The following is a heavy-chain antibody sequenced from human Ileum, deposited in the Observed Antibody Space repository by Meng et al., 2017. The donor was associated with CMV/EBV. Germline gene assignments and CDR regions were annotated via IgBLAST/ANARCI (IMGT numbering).Heavy chain of an antibody. D-gene: IGHD2-2*01. J-gene: IGHJ6*02. CDR3: ARDIGGDQLLEAVFPSGMDV. CDR1: GFTFSSYA. V-gene: IGHV3-30-3*01. Sequence: GESLKISCAASGFTFSSYAMHWVRQAPGKGLEWVAVISYDGSNKYYADSVKGRFTISRDNSKNTLYLQMNSLRAEDTAVYYCARDIGGDQLLEAVFPSGMDVWGQGTTVTVSS. CDR2: ISYDGSNK.